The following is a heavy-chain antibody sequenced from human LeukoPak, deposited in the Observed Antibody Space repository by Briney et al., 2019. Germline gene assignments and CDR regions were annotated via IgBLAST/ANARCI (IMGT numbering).Heavy chain of an antibody. Sequence: SQTLSLTCAVSGGSISRGGYSWNWIRQPPGKGLEWIGYIYHNGIAYYNPSFKSRVIISGDRSKNQISLKLSSVTAADTAVYYCARGGSSGSNWFDAWGQGTLVTVSS. CDR3: ARGGSSGSNWFDA. CDR1: GGSISRGGYS. CDR2: IYHNGIA. V-gene: IGHV4-30-2*01. D-gene: IGHD3-22*01. J-gene: IGHJ5*02.